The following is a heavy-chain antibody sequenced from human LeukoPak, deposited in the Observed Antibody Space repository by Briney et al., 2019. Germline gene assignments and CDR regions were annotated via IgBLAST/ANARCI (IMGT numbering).Heavy chain of an antibody. V-gene: IGHV1-2*02. Sequence: GASVKVSCKASGYTFTGYYMHWVRQAPGQGHEWMGWINPNSGGTNYAQKFQGRVTMTRDTSISTAYMELSRLRSDDTAVYYCARVQYCSSTSCYAILDYWGQGTLVTVSS. J-gene: IGHJ4*02. CDR2: INPNSGGT. CDR1: GYTFTGYY. D-gene: IGHD2-2*01. CDR3: ARVQYCSSTSCYAILDY.